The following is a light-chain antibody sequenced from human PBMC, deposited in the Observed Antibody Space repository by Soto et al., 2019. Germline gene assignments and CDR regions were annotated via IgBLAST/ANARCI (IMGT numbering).Light chain of an antibody. CDR3: QQDGNLWS. V-gene: IGKV3-20*01. CDR2: GAS. CDR1: QSVTSSN. Sequence: DIVLTQSPGTLSLSPGERATLSGRASQSVTSSNLAWFQQKPGQAPRLLIYGASSRATGIPDRFSGSGSGTDFTLTISRLEPEDFAVYYCQQDGNLWSFGQGTKVEIK. J-gene: IGKJ1*01.